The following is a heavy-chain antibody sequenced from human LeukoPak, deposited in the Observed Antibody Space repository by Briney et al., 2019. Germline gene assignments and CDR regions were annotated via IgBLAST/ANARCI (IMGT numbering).Heavy chain of an antibody. V-gene: IGHV3-23*01. J-gene: IGHJ6*03. Sequence: GGSKRLSCAASGFTFSSYAMSWVRQAPGKGLEWVSAISGSGGSTHYADSVKGRFTISRDNYKNTLYLQMNSLRAEDTAVYYCAKYPPYQLLYGGYYYYMDVWGKGTTVTVSS. CDR1: GFTFSSYA. CDR3: AKYPPYQLLYGGYYYYMDV. CDR2: ISGSGGST. D-gene: IGHD2-2*02.